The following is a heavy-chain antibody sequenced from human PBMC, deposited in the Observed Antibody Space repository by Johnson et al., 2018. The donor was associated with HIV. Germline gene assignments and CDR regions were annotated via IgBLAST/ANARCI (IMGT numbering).Heavy chain of an antibody. J-gene: IGHJ3*02. V-gene: IGHV3-23*04. D-gene: IGHD1-26*01. CDR3: AKEGGGATGLHCSNAFDI. Sequence: VQLVESGGDMVQRGGSLRLSCAASGFTFSSYAMSWVRQAPGKGLEWVSAISGSGGSTFYADSVKGRFPISRDISKNTLNLQMNSLRVEDTAVYYCAKEGGGATGLHCSNAFDIWGKGTMVTVSS. CDR2: ISGSGGST. CDR1: GFTFSSYA.